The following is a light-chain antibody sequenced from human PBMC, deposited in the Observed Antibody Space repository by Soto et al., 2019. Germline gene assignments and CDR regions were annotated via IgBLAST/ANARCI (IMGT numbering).Light chain of an antibody. J-gene: IGLJ1*01. CDR2: EVS. CDR1: SSDVGSYNL. V-gene: IGLV2-23*02. Sequence: QSVLTQPASVSGSPGQSITISCTGTSSDVGSYNLVSWYQQLPGKAPKLMIYEVSKRPSGVSNRFSGSKSGNTASLTISGLQAEDEADYYCCSYAGSSTWVFGTGTQLTVL. CDR3: CSYAGSSTWV.